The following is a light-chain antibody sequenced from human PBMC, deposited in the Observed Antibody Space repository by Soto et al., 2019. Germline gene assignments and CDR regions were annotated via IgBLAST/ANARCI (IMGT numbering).Light chain of an antibody. J-gene: IGKJ1*01. CDR3: QQYGSSPWT. CDR2: AAP. V-gene: IGKV3-20*01. CDR1: QLVSSNF. Sequence: EILLTQSPGPLSFSPGERATLSCRASQLVSSNFLAWYQQKPGQAPRLLIYAAPNRATATPGRFSGSGSGTDFTLTISGLEPEDEAVYYCQQYGSSPWTFGQGTKVEVK.